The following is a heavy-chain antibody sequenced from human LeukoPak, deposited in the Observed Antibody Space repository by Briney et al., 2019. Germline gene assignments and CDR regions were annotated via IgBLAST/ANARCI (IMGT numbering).Heavy chain of an antibody. Sequence: GGSLRLSCAASGFTVSSNYMSWVRQAPGKGLEWVSYISSSSGTIHYADSVKGRFTISRDNAKRSMYLQMNSLRAEDTAVYYCASEYCSGGSCSGFDYWGQGILVTVSS. CDR3: ASEYCSGGSCSGFDY. V-gene: IGHV3-48*01. J-gene: IGHJ4*02. CDR2: ISSSSGTI. D-gene: IGHD2-15*01. CDR1: GFTVSSNY.